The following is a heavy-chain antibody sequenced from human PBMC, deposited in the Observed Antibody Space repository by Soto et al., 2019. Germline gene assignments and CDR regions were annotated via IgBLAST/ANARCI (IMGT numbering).Heavy chain of an antibody. CDR1: GDSVSSNSAA. Sequence: LSLTCAISGDSVSSNSAAWNWIRQSPSRGLEWLGRTYYRSKWYNDYAVSVKSRITINPDTSKNQFSLQLNSVTPEDTAVYYCARGGMYYYDSSGYYYVTWFDPWGQGTQVTVSS. J-gene: IGHJ5*02. V-gene: IGHV6-1*01. D-gene: IGHD3-22*01. CDR2: TYYRSKWYN. CDR3: ARGGMYYYDSSGYYYVTWFDP.